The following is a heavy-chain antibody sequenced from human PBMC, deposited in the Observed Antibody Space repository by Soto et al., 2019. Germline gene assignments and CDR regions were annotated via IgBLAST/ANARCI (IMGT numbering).Heavy chain of an antibody. CDR1: GGSISSNY. CDR2: VYNSGST. D-gene: IGHD1-1*01. CDR3: ARGQLEQQLWVDY. Sequence: SETLSLTCTVSGGSISSNYWTWIRQPPGKGLEWIGYVYNSGSTNYNPSLKSRVTISEDTSKSQFSLKVNSMTAADTAVYYCARGQLEQQLWVDYWGQGTLVTVSS. V-gene: IGHV4-59*01. J-gene: IGHJ4*02.